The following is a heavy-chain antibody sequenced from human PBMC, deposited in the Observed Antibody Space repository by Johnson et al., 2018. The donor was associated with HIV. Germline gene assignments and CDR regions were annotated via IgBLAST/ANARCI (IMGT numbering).Heavy chain of an antibody. J-gene: IGHJ3*02. CDR1: AFTFRSYS. D-gene: IGHD6-19*01. Sequence: QVQLLESGGGLIQPGGSLRLSCAASAFTFRSYSMHWVRQAPGKGLEWVAVISYDGSNKYYAASVKGRFTISRDNYKNTLYLQMNSLRAEDTAVYYCARVQWLILDAFDIWGQGTMVTVSS. CDR2: ISYDGSNK. V-gene: IGHV3-30-3*01. CDR3: ARVQWLILDAFDI.